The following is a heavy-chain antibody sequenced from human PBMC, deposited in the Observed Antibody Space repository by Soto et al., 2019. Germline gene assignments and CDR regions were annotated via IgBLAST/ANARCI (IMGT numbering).Heavy chain of an antibody. CDR1: GFTFSSYA. CDR3: AKPFPYGDYVGYYFDY. J-gene: IGHJ4*02. Sequence: GGSLRLSCAASGFTFSSYAMSWVRQAPGKGLEWVSAISGSGGSTYYADSVKGRFTISRDNSKNTLYLQMNSLRAEDTAVYYCAKPFPYGDYVGYYFDYWGQGTLVTVSS. CDR2: ISGSGGST. V-gene: IGHV3-23*01. D-gene: IGHD4-17*01.